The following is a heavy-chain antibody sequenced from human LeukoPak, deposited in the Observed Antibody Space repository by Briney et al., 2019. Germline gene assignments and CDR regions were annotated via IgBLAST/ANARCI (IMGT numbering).Heavy chain of an antibody. V-gene: IGHV3-23*01. CDR2: ISGTGGAT. J-gene: IGHJ5*01. CDR3: VKDPRDTYGTNWFVS. Sequence: GGSLRLSCVASGFSFGNDAMSWVRQAPGKGLQWVSQISGTGGATWYAGFARDRFTISRDNSKKTLYLQMSGLRVEDTAMYYCVKDPRDTYGTNWFVSWGQGTLLIVSS. CDR1: GFSFGNDA. D-gene: IGHD2-21*01.